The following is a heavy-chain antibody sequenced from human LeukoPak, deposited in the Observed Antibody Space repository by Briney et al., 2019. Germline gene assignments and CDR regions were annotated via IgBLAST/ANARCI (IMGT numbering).Heavy chain of an antibody. J-gene: IGHJ4*02. V-gene: IGHV4-39*02. D-gene: IGHD1-7*01. CDR3: AIDKNWNYGLDY. Sequence: PSETLSLTCTVSGGSITNFRDFWGWVRQPPGKGLEWIGHVYYSGSAYYNPSLKSRATILVDMSKNQFSLKLTAVTATDTAVYYCAIDKNWNYGLDYWGQGTLVTVSS. CDR1: GGSITNFRDF. CDR2: VYYSGSA.